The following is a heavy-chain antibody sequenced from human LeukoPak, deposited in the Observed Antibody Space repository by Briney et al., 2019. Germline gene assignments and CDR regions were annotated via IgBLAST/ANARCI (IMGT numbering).Heavy chain of an antibody. CDR1: GITFSNHG. D-gene: IGHD5-24*01. CDR3: ARLLGDRMARLDY. CDR2: IWYDGSYK. J-gene: IGHJ4*02. V-gene: IGHV3-33*01. Sequence: PGRSLTLSCAVSGITFSNHGMHWVRQAPGKGLEWVAAIWYDGSYKYYADSVKGRFTISRDNSKNTLYLQMNSLRAEDTAVYYCARLLGDRMARLDYWGQGTLVTVSS.